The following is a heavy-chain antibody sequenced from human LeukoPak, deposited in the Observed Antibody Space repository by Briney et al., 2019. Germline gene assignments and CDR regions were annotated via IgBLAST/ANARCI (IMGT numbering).Heavy chain of an antibody. J-gene: IGHJ5*02. V-gene: IGHV3-74*01. CDR2: INSDGSST. Sequence: PGGSLRLSCAASGFTFSSYWMHWVRHAPGKGLVWVSRINSDGSSTSYADSVKGRFTISRDNAKNTLYLQMNSLRAEDTAVYYCARHLIYGSGSYYRNWFDPWGQGTRVIVSS. CDR1: GFTFSSYW. CDR3: ARHLIYGSGSYYRNWFDP. D-gene: IGHD3-10*01.